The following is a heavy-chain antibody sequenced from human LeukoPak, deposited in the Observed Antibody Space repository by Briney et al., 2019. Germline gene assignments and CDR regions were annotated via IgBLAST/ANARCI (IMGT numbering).Heavy chain of an antibody. D-gene: IGHD3-22*01. V-gene: IGHV4-59*08. CDR3: ARRRYTSGYLDY. Sequence: SETLSLTFTVSGGSISNYYWSWLRQPPGKGLEWIGYIYYSGSTNYNPFLKSRVIISVDTSKSQFSLKLTSVTAADTAVYYCARRRYTSGYLDYWGQGTLVTVSS. CDR2: IYYSGST. CDR1: GGSISNYY. J-gene: IGHJ4*02.